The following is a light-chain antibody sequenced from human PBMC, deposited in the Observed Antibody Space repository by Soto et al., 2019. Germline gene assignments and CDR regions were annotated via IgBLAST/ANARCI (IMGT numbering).Light chain of an antibody. CDR3: RQYNNWPPRT. J-gene: IGKJ3*01. CDR2: GAS. V-gene: IGKV3-15*01. CDR1: QSVNSN. Sequence: EIVMTQSPATLSVSSGERATLSCRASQSVNSNLAWYQQKPGQAPRLLIYGASTRATGIPARFSGSGSGTEFTLTISSLQSEDFAVYYCRQYNNWPPRTFGPGTKVDIK.